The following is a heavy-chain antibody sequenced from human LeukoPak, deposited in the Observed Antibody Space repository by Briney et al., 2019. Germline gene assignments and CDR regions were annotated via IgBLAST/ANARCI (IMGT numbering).Heavy chain of an antibody. CDR2: ISYSGST. V-gene: IGHV4-59*01. CDR3: ARSFPITLIRGGFDY. CDR1: GGSISSYY. D-gene: IGHD3-10*01. Sequence: PSETLSLTCSVSGGSISSYYWSWVRQPPGKGLEWIGYISYSGSTDYNPSLKSRLTISVDRSKNQFSLKMRSVTAADTAVYYCARSFPITLIRGGFDYWGQGTLVTVSS. J-gene: IGHJ4*02.